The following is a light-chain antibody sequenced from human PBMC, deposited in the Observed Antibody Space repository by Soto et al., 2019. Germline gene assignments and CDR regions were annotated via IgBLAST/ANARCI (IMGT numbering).Light chain of an antibody. CDR3: QQYYYWPPYT. Sequence: EIVMTQSPATLSVSPGERATLSCRASQSVGTNLVWYQHKPGQAPMPLIYGASIRATGIPARFSASGSGTEFTLTISSLQSEDSAVYFCQQYYYWPPYTFGQGTKVDNK. CDR1: QSVGTN. CDR2: GAS. J-gene: IGKJ2*01. V-gene: IGKV3-15*01.